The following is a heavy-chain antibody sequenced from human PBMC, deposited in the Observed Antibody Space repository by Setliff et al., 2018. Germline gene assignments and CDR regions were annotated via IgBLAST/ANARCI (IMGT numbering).Heavy chain of an antibody. Sequence: SETLSLTCIVSADSMNNNFWTWIRRPPGKGLEWIGHISPSGSTTYNPSVKSRVTISLDTSKNHFSLKLDSVTAADTALYYCARSPSSGAYWNPRPFYSDYWARGTLVTVSS. CDR1: ADSMNNNF. CDR2: ISPSGST. V-gene: IGHV4-4*08. J-gene: IGHJ4*02. D-gene: IGHD1-26*01. CDR3: ARSPSSGAYWNPRPFYSDY.